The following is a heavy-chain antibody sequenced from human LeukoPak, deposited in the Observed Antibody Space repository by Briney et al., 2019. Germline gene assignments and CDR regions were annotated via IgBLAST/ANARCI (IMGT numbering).Heavy chain of an antibody. J-gene: IGHJ3*02. Sequence: PSETLSLTCTVSGGSISSSSYYWGWIRQPPGKGLEWIGSIYYSGSTYYNPSLKSRVTISVDTSKNQFSLKLSSVTAADTAVYYCARDQLLHDAFDIWGQGTMVTVSS. CDR1: GGSISSSSYY. D-gene: IGHD2-2*01. CDR3: ARDQLLHDAFDI. V-gene: IGHV4-39*07. CDR2: IYYSGST.